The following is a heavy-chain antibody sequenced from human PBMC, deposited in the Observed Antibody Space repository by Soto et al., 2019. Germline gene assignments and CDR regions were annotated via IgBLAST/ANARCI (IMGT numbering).Heavy chain of an antibody. CDR2: ISYDGSNK. J-gene: IGHJ4*02. Sequence: QVQLVESGGGVVQPGRSLRLSCAASGFTFSSYGMHWVRQAPGKGLEWVAVISYDGSNKYYADSVKGRFTISRDNSKNTLYLQMNSLRAEDTAVYYCAKGADSSGPDYWGQGTLVTVSS. V-gene: IGHV3-30*18. CDR3: AKGADSSGPDY. CDR1: GFTFSSYG. D-gene: IGHD3-22*01.